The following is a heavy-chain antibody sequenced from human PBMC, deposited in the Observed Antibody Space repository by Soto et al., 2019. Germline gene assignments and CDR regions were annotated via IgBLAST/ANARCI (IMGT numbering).Heavy chain of an antibody. V-gene: IGHV5-51*01. J-gene: IGHJ4*02. CDR1: GYSFPTHW. CDR2: IYPGDSDT. Sequence: PGESLKISCKGSGYSFPTHWIGWVRQMPGKGLEWMGIIYPGDSDTRYSPSFQGQVTISVDKSINTAYLQWSTLKASDTAMYYCARGATVGTTTGLFDYWGQGTLVTVSS. D-gene: IGHD1-26*01. CDR3: ARGATVGTTTGLFDY.